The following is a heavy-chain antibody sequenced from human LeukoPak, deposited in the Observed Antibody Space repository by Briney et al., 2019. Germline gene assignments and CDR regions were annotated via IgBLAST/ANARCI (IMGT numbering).Heavy chain of an antibody. CDR1: GGSISSSSYY. V-gene: IGHV4-39*01. D-gene: IGHD3-22*01. Sequence: PSETLSLTCTVSGGSISSSSYYWGWIRQPPGKGLEWIGSIYYSGSTYYNPSLKSRVTISVDTSKNQFSLKLSSVTAADTAVYYCARQGVVIKWGLDYWGQGTLVTVSS. CDR2: IYYSGST. J-gene: IGHJ4*02. CDR3: ARQGVVIKWGLDY.